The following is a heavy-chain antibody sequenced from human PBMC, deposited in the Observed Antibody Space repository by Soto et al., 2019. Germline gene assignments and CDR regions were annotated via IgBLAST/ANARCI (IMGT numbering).Heavy chain of an antibody. D-gene: IGHD1-26*01. Sequence: SETLSLTCAVYGGSFSGYYWSWIRQPPGKGLEWIGEINHSGSTNYNPSLKSRVTISVDTSKNQFSLKLSSVTAADTAVYYCARGGVLQENNWFDPWGQGTLVTVSS. CDR1: GGSFSGYY. V-gene: IGHV4-34*01. J-gene: IGHJ5*02. CDR2: INHSGST. CDR3: ARGGVLQENNWFDP.